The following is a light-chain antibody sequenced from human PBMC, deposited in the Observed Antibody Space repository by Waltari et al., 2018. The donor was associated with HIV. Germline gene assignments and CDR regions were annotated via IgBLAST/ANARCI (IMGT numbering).Light chain of an antibody. V-gene: IGLV2-8*01. CDR2: EFS. Sequence: QSALTQPPSASGSPGQSVTIACPGTSSDVGGYDYVSWYQQHPGKAPKRIIYEFSKRPSGVPDRFSGSKSGNTASLTVSGLQAEDEADYYCSSFAGTNNLVFGGGTKLTVL. CDR3: SSFAGTNNLV. CDR1: SSDVGGYDY. J-gene: IGLJ2*01.